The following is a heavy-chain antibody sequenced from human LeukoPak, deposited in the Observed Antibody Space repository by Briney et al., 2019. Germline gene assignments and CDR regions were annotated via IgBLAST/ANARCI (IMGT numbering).Heavy chain of an antibody. CDR1: GDSVSRDTAA. J-gene: IGHJ4*02. V-gene: IGHV6-1*01. D-gene: IGHD6-13*01. CDR2: TYYRSKWYN. Sequence: SQTLSLTCAISGDSVSRDTAAWNWVRQSRSRGLEWLGRTYYRSKWYNDYAVSVKGRITINPDTSKNQFSLQLNSVTPEDTAVYYCARDRGGSSWYYFDNWGQGSLVTVSS. CDR3: ARDRGGSSWYYFDN.